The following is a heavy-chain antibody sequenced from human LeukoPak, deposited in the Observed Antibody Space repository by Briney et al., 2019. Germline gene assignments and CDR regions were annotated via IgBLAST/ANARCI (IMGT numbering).Heavy chain of an antibody. Sequence: GGSLRLSCAASGFTFSSYGMHWVRQAPGKGLEWVAFIRYDGSNNYYADSVKGRFTISRDNSKNTLYLQMNSLRAEDTAVYYCAKEGPYYDFWSGYSADYWGQGTLVTVSS. J-gene: IGHJ4*02. V-gene: IGHV3-30*02. D-gene: IGHD3-3*01. CDR3: AKEGPYYDFWSGYSADY. CDR2: IRYDGSNN. CDR1: GFTFSSYG.